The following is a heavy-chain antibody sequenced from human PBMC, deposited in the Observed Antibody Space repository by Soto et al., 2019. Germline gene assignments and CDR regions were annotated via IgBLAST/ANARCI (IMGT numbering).Heavy chain of an antibody. V-gene: IGHV5-51*01. CDR1: GYSFTSYW. CDR3: ARQGCSGGSCYGNWFDP. J-gene: IGHJ5*02. Sequence: PGESLKISCQGSGYSFTSYWIGWVRQMPGKGLEWMGIIYPGDSDTRYSPSFQGQVTISADKSISTAYLQWSSLKASDTAMYYCARQGCSGGSCYGNWFDPWGQGTLVTVSS. D-gene: IGHD2-15*01. CDR2: IYPGDSDT.